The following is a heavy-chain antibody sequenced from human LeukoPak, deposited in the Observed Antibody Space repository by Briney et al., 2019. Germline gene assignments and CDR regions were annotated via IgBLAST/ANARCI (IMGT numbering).Heavy chain of an antibody. D-gene: IGHD2-15*01. CDR1: GFTFSSYA. Sequence: PGGSLRLSCAASGFTFSSYAMHWVRQAPGKGLEWVAVISYDGSNKYYADSVKGRFTISRDNSKNTLYLQMNSLRAEDTAVYYCARRFKGYCSGGSCYLYYGMDVRGQGTTVTVSS. J-gene: IGHJ6*02. CDR2: ISYDGSNK. V-gene: IGHV3-30*04. CDR3: ARRFKGYCSGGSCYLYYGMDV.